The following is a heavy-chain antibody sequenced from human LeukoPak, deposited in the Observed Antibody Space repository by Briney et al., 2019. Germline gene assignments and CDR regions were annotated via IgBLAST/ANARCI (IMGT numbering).Heavy chain of an antibody. J-gene: IGHJ4*02. CDR1: GGSISSGDYY. CDR2: IYYSGST. D-gene: IGHD4-23*01. CDR3: ARGGSYGGNSPDFDY. Sequence: SETLSLTCTVSGGSISSGDYYWSWIRQPPGKGLEWIGYIYYSGSTYYNPSLKSRVTISVDTSKNQFSLKLSSVTAADTAVYYCARGGSYGGNSPDFDYWGQGTLVTVSP. V-gene: IGHV4-30-4*01.